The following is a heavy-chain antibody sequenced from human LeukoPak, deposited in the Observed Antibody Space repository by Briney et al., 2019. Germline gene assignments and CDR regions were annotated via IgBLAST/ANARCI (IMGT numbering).Heavy chain of an antibody. D-gene: IGHD6-19*01. CDR3: ARDSVSGWYSDGMDA. Sequence: GASVKVSCKASGYTFTGYYMHWVRQAPGQGLEWMGWINPNSGGTNYAQKFQGWVTMTRDTSISTAYMELSRLRSDDTAVYYCARDSVSGWYSDGMDAWGQGTTVTVSS. CDR1: GYTFTGYY. V-gene: IGHV1-2*04. J-gene: IGHJ6*02. CDR2: INPNSGGT.